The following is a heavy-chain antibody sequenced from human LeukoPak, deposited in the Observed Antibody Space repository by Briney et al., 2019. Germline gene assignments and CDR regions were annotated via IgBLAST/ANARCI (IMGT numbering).Heavy chain of an antibody. V-gene: IGHV3-48*03. D-gene: IGHD3-10*01. Sequence: PGGSLRLSCAASGFTFSSYEMNWVRQAPGKGLEWVSYISSSGSTIYYADSAKGRFTISRDNAKNSLYLQMNSLRAEDTAVYYCARGGLLWFGEPYMDVWGKGTTVTISS. CDR2: ISSSGSTI. CDR3: ARGGLLWFGEPYMDV. CDR1: GFTFSSYE. J-gene: IGHJ6*03.